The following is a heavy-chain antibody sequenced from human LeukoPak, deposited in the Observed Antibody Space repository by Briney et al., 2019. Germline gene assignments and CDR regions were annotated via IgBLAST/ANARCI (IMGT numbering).Heavy chain of an antibody. CDR3: ARGSTARYYYDSSGYYRGAVDY. CDR2: ISAYNGNT. J-gene: IGHJ4*02. V-gene: IGHV1-18*01. CDR1: GYTFTTYG. Sequence: ASVKVSCKTSGYTFTTYGISWVRQAPGQGLEWMGWISAYNGNTNYAQKFQGRVTMTTDTSTNTAYMELRSLRYDDTAVYYCARGSTARYYYDSSGYYRGAVDYWGQGTLVTVSS. D-gene: IGHD3-22*01.